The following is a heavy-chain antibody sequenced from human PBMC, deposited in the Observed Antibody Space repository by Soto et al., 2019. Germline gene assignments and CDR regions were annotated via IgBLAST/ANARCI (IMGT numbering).Heavy chain of an antibody. CDR3: ARSLGETTSLFDY. V-gene: IGHV1-46*01. J-gene: IGHJ4*02. D-gene: IGHD1-26*01. Sequence: QVQLVQSGAEMKQPGASVKLSCQASGYIFIHCFMHWVRQAPGQGLEWMGGINPSSGTTTYAQKLQGRVTVTRDTSTSTVYMELSSLGSGDTVMYYCARSLGETTSLFDYWGQGSLVTVSA. CDR1: GYIFIHCF. CDR2: INPSSGTT.